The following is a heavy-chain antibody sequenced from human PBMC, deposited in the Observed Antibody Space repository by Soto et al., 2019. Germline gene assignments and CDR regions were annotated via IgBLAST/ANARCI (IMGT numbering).Heavy chain of an antibody. Sequence: SQTLSLTCAISGDSVSSNSAAWNWIRQSPSRGLEWLGRTYYRSKWYNDYAVSVKSRITINPDTSKNQFSLQLNSVTPEAPAVYSCAGDVPASLVGGRYYYYGMDVWGQGTTVTVSS. CDR3: AGDVPASLVGGRYYYYGMDV. V-gene: IGHV6-1*01. D-gene: IGHD3-16*01. CDR1: GDSVSSNSAA. CDR2: TYYRSKWYN. J-gene: IGHJ6*02.